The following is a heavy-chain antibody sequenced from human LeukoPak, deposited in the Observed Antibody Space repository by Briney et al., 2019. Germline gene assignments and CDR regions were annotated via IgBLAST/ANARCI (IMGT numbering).Heavy chain of an antibody. Sequence: SETLSLTCTVSGGSISSGTYYWTWIRQHPEKGLEWIGYIYYRGSTNYNPSLKSRVTISLDTSKNQFSLKLSSVTAADTAVYYCARSTWLLDKWGQGTLVTVSS. V-gene: IGHV4-61*01. CDR1: GGSISSGTYY. CDR2: IYYRGST. J-gene: IGHJ4*02. CDR3: ARSTWLLDK. D-gene: IGHD3-22*01.